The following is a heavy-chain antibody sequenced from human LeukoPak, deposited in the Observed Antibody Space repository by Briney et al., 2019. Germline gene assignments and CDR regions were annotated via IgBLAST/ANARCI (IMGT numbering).Heavy chain of an antibody. D-gene: IGHD6-13*01. J-gene: IGHJ4*02. CDR3: AKMSDPGIAEAVLDY. Sequence: GGSLRLSCAASGFTFSSYAMSWVRQAPGKGLEWVSAISGSGGSTYYADSVKGRFTISRDNSKNTLYLQMNSLRAEDTAVYYCAKMSDPGIAEAVLDYWGQGTLVTVSS. CDR1: GFTFSSYA. CDR2: ISGSGGST. V-gene: IGHV3-23*01.